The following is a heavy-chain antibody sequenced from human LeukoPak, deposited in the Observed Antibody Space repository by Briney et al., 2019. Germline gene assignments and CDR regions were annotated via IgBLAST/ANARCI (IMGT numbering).Heavy chain of an antibody. J-gene: IGHJ4*02. D-gene: IGHD6-13*01. CDR1: GDSISSGDYY. V-gene: IGHV4-61*02. CDR3: ASKPGIAAGGDY. CDR2: ISSSGST. Sequence: SETLSLTCTVSGDSISSGDYYWSWIRQPAGKGLEWIGRISSSGSTNYNPSLKSRVTISVDTSKNQFSLKLSSVTAADTAVYYCASKPGIAAGGDYWGQGTLVTVSS.